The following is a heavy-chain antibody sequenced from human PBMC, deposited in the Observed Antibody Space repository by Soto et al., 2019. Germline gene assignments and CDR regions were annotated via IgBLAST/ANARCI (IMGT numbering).Heavy chain of an antibody. J-gene: IGHJ4*02. CDR1: GCTFSNYG. D-gene: IGHD1-1*01. CDR2: ISSSSSTI. CDR3: ATSFITTVGTTA. Sequence: EVQLVESGGGLVQPGGSLRLSCEASGCTFSNYGINWVRQAPGKGLEWVSHISSSSSTIYYAESVKGRFSISRDNAKNSLYLQMSSLRGEDTAVYYCATSFITTVGTTAWGQGTQVTVSS. V-gene: IGHV3-48*01.